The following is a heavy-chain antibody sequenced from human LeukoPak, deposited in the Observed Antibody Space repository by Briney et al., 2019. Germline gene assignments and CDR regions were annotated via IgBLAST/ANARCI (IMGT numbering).Heavy chain of an antibody. D-gene: IGHD2-2*01. CDR1: GGSISSYY. V-gene: IGHV4-59*08. Sequence: SETLSLTCTVSGGSISSYYWSWTRQPPGKGLEWIGYIYYSGSTNYNPSLKSRVTISVDTSKNQFSLKLSSVTAADTAVYYCARHVGWVVPAAYFDYWGQGTLVTVSS. CDR2: IYYSGST. J-gene: IGHJ4*02. CDR3: ARHVGWVVPAAYFDY.